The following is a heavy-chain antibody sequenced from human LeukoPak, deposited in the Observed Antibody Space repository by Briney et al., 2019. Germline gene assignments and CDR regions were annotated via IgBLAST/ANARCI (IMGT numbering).Heavy chain of an antibody. V-gene: IGHV3-30-3*01. Sequence: QHGGSLRLSCAASGFTFISYPMHWVRQAPGKGLEWVAVISYDGSNKYYADSVRGRFTISRDNSEDTLYLQMNSLRTEDTAVYYCARTQQWLVDDAFDIWGQGTMVTVSS. CDR3: ARTQQWLVDDAFDI. CDR1: GFTFISYP. CDR2: ISYDGSNK. D-gene: IGHD6-19*01. J-gene: IGHJ3*02.